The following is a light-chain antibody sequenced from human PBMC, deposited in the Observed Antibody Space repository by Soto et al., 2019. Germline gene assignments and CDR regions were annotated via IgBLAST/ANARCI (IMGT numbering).Light chain of an antibody. CDR1: SSDVGGYNY. V-gene: IGLV2-14*01. CDR3: SSYTSSSTVV. CDR2: GVS. J-gene: IGLJ2*01. Sequence: QSALTQPASVSGSPGQSVTISCTGTSSDVGGYNYVSWYQQHPGRAPNLVIFGVSNRPSGVSHRFSGSKSGNTASLIISGLQAEDEADYYCSSYTSSSTVVFGGGTKLTVL.